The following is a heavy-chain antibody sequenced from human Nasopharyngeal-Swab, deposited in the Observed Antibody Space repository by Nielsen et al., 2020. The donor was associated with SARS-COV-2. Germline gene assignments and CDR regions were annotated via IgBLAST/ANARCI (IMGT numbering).Heavy chain of an antibody. V-gene: IGHV4-31*02. D-gene: IGHD6-13*01. CDR3: ARYPSSSWSSYGMDV. Sequence: WIRQPPGKGLEWTGYIYYTGSTYCNPSLKSRVTISVDTSKNQSSPKLTSVTAADTAVYYCARYPSSSWSSYGMDVWGQGTTITVSS. CDR2: IYYTGST. J-gene: IGHJ6*02.